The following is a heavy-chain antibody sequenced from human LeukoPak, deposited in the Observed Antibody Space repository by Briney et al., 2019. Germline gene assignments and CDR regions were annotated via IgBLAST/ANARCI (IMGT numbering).Heavy chain of an antibody. Sequence: GGSLRLSCVASGFTFSSYAMHWVRQASGKGLEWVAVISYDGSNKYYADSVKGRFTISRDNSKNTLYLQMNSLRAEDTAVYYCARGIVVVVAANDLIDYWGQGTLVTVSS. CDR2: ISYDGSNK. CDR1: GFTFSSYA. V-gene: IGHV3-30*04. D-gene: IGHD2-15*01. CDR3: ARGIVVVVAANDLIDY. J-gene: IGHJ4*02.